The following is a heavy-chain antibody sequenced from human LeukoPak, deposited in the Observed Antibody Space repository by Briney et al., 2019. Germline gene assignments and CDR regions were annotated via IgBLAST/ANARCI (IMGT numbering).Heavy chain of an antibody. Sequence: GASVKVSCKASGYNFTNYVMHWVRQTPGQGLEWMGWINTANGNTNCSQKFQGRVTITRDTPATTVYMELTSLRSEDTAVYYCAREVAIWGQGTLVTVSS. CDR1: GYNFTNYV. J-gene: IGHJ4*02. CDR2: INTANGNT. V-gene: IGHV1-3*04. CDR3: AREVAI.